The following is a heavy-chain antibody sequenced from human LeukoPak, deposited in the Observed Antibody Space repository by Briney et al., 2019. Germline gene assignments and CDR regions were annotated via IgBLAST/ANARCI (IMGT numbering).Heavy chain of an antibody. CDR1: GGSISSYY. D-gene: IGHD2-8*01. CDR2: IYYSGST. V-gene: IGHV4-59*01. Sequence: SETLSLTCTVSGGSISSYYWSWIRQPPGKGLEWIGYIYYSGSTNYNPSLKSRVTISVDTSKNQFSLKLSSVTAADTAVYYCARERSYCTNGVCQDPEVWFDSWGQGTLVTVSS. CDR3: ARERSYCTNGVCQDPEVWFDS. J-gene: IGHJ5*01.